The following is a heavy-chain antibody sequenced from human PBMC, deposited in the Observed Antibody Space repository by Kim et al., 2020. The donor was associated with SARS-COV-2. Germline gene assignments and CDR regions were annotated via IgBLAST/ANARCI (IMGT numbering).Heavy chain of an antibody. CDR1: GFTFSSYW. CDR2: IKQDGSEK. D-gene: IGHD6-13*01. V-gene: IGHV3-7*01. CDR3: ASGPFATYSSSWYVMDY. J-gene: IGHJ4*02. Sequence: GGSLRLSCAASGFTFSSYWMSWVRQAPGKGLEWVANIKQDGSEKYYVDSVKGRFTISRDNAKNSLYLQMNSLRAEDTAVYYCASGPFATYSSSWYVMDYWGQGTLVTVSS.